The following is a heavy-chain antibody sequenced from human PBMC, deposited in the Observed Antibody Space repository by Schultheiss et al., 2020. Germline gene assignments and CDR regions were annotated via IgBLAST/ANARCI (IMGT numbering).Heavy chain of an antibody. CDR3: AKDHQWLEQGVDY. J-gene: IGHJ4*02. Sequence: GGSLRLSCAASGFTVSSNYMSWVRQAPGKGLEWVSVISGSGGSTYYADSVKGRFTISRDNSKNTLFLHMNSLRVEDSAVYYCAKDHQWLEQGVDYWGQGTLVTVSS. D-gene: IGHD6-19*01. V-gene: IGHV3-23*01. CDR1: GFTVSSNY. CDR2: ISGSGGST.